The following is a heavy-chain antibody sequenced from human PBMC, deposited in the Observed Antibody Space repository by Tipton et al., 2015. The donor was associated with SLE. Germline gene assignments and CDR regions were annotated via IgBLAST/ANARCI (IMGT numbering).Heavy chain of an antibody. CDR1: GGSISSGSYY. CDR2: IYTSGST. J-gene: IGHJ4*02. D-gene: IGHD4-23*01. Sequence: LRLSCTVSGGSISSGSYYWSWIRQPAGKGLEWIGRIYTSGSTNYNPSLKSRVTISVDTPKNQFSPKLSSVTAADTAVYYCASGAVVSPFDYWGQGTLVTVSS. CDR3: ASGAVVSPFDY. V-gene: IGHV4-61*02.